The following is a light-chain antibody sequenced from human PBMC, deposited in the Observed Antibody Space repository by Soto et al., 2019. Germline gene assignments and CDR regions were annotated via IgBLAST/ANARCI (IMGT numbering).Light chain of an antibody. V-gene: IGKV3-15*01. J-gene: IGKJ1*01. CDR3: KQYNNWPQT. CDR1: QFIDSY. CDR2: DAS. Sequence: EIVLTQSPATLSLSPGERANLSCRASQFIDSYLAWYRQIPGQAPRLLIYDASNRATGIQARFSGSGSGTEFTLTIRSLQSEDFAVYYCKQYNNWPQTFGQGTKVDIK.